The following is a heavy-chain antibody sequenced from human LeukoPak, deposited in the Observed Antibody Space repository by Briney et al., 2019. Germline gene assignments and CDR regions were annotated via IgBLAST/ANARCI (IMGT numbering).Heavy chain of an antibody. CDR1: GFTFDDYA. CDR2: ISWNSGSI. Sequence: GRSLRLSCAASGFTFDDYAMHWVRQAPGQGLEWVSGISWNSGSIGYADSVKGRFTISRDNAKNSLYLQMNSLRAEDMALYYCAKGSANCGGDCYSGDAFDIWGQGTMVTVSS. V-gene: IGHV3-9*03. CDR3: AKGSANCGGDCYSGDAFDI. D-gene: IGHD2-21*02. J-gene: IGHJ3*02.